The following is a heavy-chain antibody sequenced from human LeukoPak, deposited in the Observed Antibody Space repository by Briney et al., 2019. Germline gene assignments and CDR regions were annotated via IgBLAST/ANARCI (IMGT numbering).Heavy chain of an antibody. J-gene: IGHJ6*02. CDR3: ARAPPYYYGSGSLGSYHYGMDV. V-gene: IGHV4-61*02. CDR2: IFTSGST. CDR1: GGSISSGSYC. Sequence: SQTLSLTCTVSGGSISSGSYCWSWIRQPAGKGLEWIGRIFTSGSTSYNPSLKSRVTISVDTSKNQFSLKLSSVTAADTAVYYCARAPPYYYGSGSLGSYHYGMDVWGQGTTVTVSS. D-gene: IGHD3-10*01.